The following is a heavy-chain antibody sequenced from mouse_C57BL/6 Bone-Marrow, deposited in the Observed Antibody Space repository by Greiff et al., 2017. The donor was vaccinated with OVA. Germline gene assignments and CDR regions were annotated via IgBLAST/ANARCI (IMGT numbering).Heavy chain of an antibody. CDR2: IDPSDSET. D-gene: IGHD4-1*01. CDR3: ARRTGTYAMDY. V-gene: IGHV1-52*01. Sequence: VQLQQPGAELVRPGSSVKLSCKASGYTFTSYWMHWVKQRPIQGLEWIGNIDPSDSETHYNQKFKDKATLTVDKSSGTAYMQLSSLTSEDSAVYYCARRTGTYAMDYWGQGTSVTVSS. CDR1: GYTFTSYW. J-gene: IGHJ4*01.